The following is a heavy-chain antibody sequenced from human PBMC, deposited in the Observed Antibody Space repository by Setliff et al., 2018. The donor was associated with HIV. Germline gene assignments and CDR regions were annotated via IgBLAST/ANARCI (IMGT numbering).Heavy chain of an antibody. D-gene: IGHD3-16*01. J-gene: IGHJ3*02. CDR1: GYTFTSYA. V-gene: IGHV7-4-1*02. CDR3: ARDLNYVWGSDNAFDI. Sequence: ASVKVXXXASGYTFTSYAMNWVRQAPGQGLEWMGWINTNTGNPTYAQGFTGRFVFSLDTSVSTAYLQISSLKAEDTAVYYCARDLNYVWGSDNAFDIWGQGTMVTVSS. CDR2: INTNTGNP.